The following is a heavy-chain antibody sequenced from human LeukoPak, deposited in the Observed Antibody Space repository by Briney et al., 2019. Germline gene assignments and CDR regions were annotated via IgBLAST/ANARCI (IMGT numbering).Heavy chain of an antibody. D-gene: IGHD3-3*01. Sequence: GGSLRLSCAASGFTFSSYEMNWVRQAPGKGLEWVSYTSSSGSTIYYADSVKGRFTISRDNAKNSLYLQMNSLRAEDTAVYYCASITIFGESNWFDPWGQGTLVTVSS. CDR3: ASITIFGESNWFDP. CDR1: GFTFSSYE. J-gene: IGHJ5*02. V-gene: IGHV3-48*03. CDR2: TSSSGSTI.